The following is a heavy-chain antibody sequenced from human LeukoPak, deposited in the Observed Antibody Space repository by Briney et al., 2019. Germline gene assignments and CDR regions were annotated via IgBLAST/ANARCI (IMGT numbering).Heavy chain of an antibody. Sequence: PGGSLRLSCAASGFTFSNAWMSWVRQAPGKGLEWVGRIKSKTDGGTTDYAAPVKGRFTISRDDSKNTLSLQMNSLKTEDTAVYYCTTDKNGPEYFQHWGQGTLVTVSS. J-gene: IGHJ1*01. CDR1: GFTFSNAW. CDR2: IKSKTDGGTT. V-gene: IGHV3-15*01. D-gene: IGHD2-8*01. CDR3: TTDKNGPEYFQH.